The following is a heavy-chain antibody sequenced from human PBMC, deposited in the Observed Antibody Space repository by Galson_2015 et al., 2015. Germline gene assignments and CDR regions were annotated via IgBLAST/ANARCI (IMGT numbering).Heavy chain of an antibody. CDR1: GFTFSSYA. V-gene: IGHV3-23*01. CDR2: ISGSGGST. J-gene: IGHJ4*02. Sequence: SLRLSCAASGFTFSSYAMSWVRQAPGKGLEWVSAISGSGGSTYYADSVKGRFTISRDNSKNTLYLQMNSLRAEDTAVYYCAHDFRRFGYFDYWGQGTLVTVSS. CDR3: AHDFRRFGYFDY. D-gene: IGHD3-16*01.